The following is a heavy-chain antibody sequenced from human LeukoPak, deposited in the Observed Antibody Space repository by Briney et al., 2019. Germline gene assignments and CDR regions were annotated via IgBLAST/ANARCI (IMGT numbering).Heavy chain of an antibody. D-gene: IGHD6-13*01. Sequence: GASVKVSRKASGYTFTSYAMNWVRQAPGQGLEWMGWINTNTGNPTYAQGFTGRFVFSLDTSVSTAYLQISSLKAEDTAVYYCARGYSSSWYSGTEHWGQGTLVTVSS. V-gene: IGHV7-4-1*02. CDR3: ARGYSSSWYSGTEH. CDR2: INTNTGNP. CDR1: GYTFTSYA. J-gene: IGHJ1*01.